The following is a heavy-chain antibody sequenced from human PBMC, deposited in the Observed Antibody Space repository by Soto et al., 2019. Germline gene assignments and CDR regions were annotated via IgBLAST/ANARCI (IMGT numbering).Heavy chain of an antibody. V-gene: IGHV4-39*01. CDR3: ARRECSGGTCSFDP. CDR2: IHYTGST. Sequence: PSETLSLTCTVSCGTISSSNYYRAWIRQPPGKGLEWIGSIHYTGSTYYNPSLKSRVTISVDTSKNQFSLKLTSVSAADTAVYYCARRECSGGTCSFDPWGQGTLVTVSS. D-gene: IGHD2-15*01. CDR1: CGTISSSNYY. J-gene: IGHJ5*02.